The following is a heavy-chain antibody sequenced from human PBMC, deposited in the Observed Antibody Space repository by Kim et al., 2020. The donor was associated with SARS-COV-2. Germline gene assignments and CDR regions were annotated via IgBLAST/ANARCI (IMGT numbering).Heavy chain of an antibody. D-gene: IGHD1-26*01. J-gene: IGHJ5*02. Sequence: LKSRVTKSVDTAKNQFSLKLSSVTAADTAVYYCARAGAGRQASWEVWFDPWGQGTLVTVSS. CDR3: ARAGAGRQASWEVWFDP. V-gene: IGHV4-31*02.